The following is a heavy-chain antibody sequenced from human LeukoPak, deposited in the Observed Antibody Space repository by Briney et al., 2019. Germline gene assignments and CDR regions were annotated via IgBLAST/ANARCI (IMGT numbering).Heavy chain of an antibody. D-gene: IGHD2-15*01. CDR2: IYYSGST. CDR1: GGSISSSSYY. J-gene: IGHJ4*02. V-gene: IGHV4-39*01. Sequence: SETLSLTCTVSGGSISSSSYYWGWIRQPPGKGLEWIGSIYYSGSTYYNPSLKSRVTISVDTSKNQFSLKLNSVTAADTAVYYCASAAQTLGYCSGGSCYSSRPFDYWGQGTLVTVSS. CDR3: ASAAQTLGYCSGGSCYSSRPFDY.